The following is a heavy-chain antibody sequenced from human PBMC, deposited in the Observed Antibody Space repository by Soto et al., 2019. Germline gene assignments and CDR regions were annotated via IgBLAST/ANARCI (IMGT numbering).Heavy chain of an antibody. V-gene: IGHV1-69*04. CDR2: IIPILGIA. CDR1: VSTFSSYT. J-gene: IGHJ4*02. D-gene: IGHD2-15*01. CDR3: ARDPPQDAWRYCSGGSCYSWGMDYFDY. Sequence: SVKVSCKASVSTFSSYTISWVRQAPGQGLEWMGRIIPILGIANYAQKFQGRVTITADKSTSTAYMELSSLRSEDTAVYYCARDPPQDAWRYCSGGSCYSWGMDYFDYWGQGTLVTVSS.